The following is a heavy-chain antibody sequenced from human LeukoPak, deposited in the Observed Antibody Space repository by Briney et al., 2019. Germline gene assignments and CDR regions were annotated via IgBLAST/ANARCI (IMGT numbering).Heavy chain of an antibody. D-gene: IGHD6-13*01. J-gene: IGHJ4*02. Sequence: PGGSLRLSCAAFGFTFSSHGMHWVRQAPGKGLEWVAVIANDGRDKKYADSVKGRFTISRDNSKSTLYLEMNDLRAGDTAVYYCAKDGRVAAAAYYFDYWGQGTLATVSS. CDR1: GFTFSSHG. CDR3: AKDGRVAAAAYYFDY. V-gene: IGHV3-30*18. CDR2: IANDGRDK.